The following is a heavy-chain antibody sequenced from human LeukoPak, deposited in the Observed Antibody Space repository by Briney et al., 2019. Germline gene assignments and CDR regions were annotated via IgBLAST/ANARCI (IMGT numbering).Heavy chain of an antibody. Sequence: ASGPALVKPTQTLTLTRTFSGFSLSTSGMCVSWIRQPPGKALEWLARIDWDDDKYYSTSLKTRLTISKDTSKTQVVLTMTNMDPVDTAAYYCARIMYSSSPLPDYWGQGTLVTVSS. V-gene: IGHV2-70*11. CDR1: GFSLSTSGMC. J-gene: IGHJ4*02. CDR3: ARIMYSSSPLPDY. CDR2: IDWDDDK. D-gene: IGHD6-13*01.